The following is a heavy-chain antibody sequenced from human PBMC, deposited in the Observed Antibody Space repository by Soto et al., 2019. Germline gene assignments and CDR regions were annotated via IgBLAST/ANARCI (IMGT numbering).Heavy chain of an antibody. CDR2: ISAHNGNT. D-gene: IGHD1-1*01. Sequence: QVHLVQSGAEVKKPGASVKVSCQASGYAFTTYGITWVRQAPGQGLEWMGWISAHNGNTNYAQKLQGRVTVTRDTSTSTAYMELRSPRSAVSAVYYCARGRYGDYWGQGALVTVSS. CDR3: ARGRYGDY. V-gene: IGHV1-18*01. CDR1: GYAFTTYG. J-gene: IGHJ4*02.